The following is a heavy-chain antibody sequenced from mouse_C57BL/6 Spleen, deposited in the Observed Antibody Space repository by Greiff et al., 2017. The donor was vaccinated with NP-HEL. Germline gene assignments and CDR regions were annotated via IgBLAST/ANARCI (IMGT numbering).Heavy chain of an antibody. Sequence: EVMLVESEGGLVQPGSSTKLSCTASGFTFSDYYMAWVRQVPEKGLEWVANINYDGSSTYYLDSLKSRFIISRDNAKNILYLQMSSLKSEDTATYYCARDREGSFDYWGQGTTLTVSS. CDR2: INYDGSST. J-gene: IGHJ2*01. D-gene: IGHD3-1*01. CDR3: ARDREGSFDY. CDR1: GFTFSDYY. V-gene: IGHV5-16*01.